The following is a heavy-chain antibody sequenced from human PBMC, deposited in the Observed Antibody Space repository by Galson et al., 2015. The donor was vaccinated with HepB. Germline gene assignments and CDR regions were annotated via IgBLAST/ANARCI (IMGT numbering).Heavy chain of an antibody. J-gene: IGHJ4*02. CDR2: INPNSGGT. D-gene: IGHD3-9*01. CDR1: GYTFTGYY. V-gene: IGHV1-2*06. CDR3: ARGGGVYDILTGYYREWYYFDY. Sequence: SVKVSCKASGYTFTGYYMHWVRQAPGQGLEWMGRINPNSGGTNYAQKFQGMVTMTRDTSISTAYMELSRLRSDDTAVYYCARGGGVYDILTGYYREWYYFDYWGQGTLVTVSS.